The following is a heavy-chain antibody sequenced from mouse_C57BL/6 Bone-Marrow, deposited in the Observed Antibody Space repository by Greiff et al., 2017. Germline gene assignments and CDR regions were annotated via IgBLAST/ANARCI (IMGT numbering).Heavy chain of an antibody. CDR2: IYPETGGT. CDR3: TRGGWLLRFAY. Sequence: QVQLQQSGAELVRPGASVTLSCKASGYTFTDYEMHWVKQTPVHGLEWIGAIYPETGGTAYNQNFKGKAILTADKSSSTAYMELRSVTSDDSAVYYCTRGGWLLRFAYWGQGTLVTVSA. CDR1: GYTFTDYE. J-gene: IGHJ3*01. V-gene: IGHV1-15*01. D-gene: IGHD2-3*01.